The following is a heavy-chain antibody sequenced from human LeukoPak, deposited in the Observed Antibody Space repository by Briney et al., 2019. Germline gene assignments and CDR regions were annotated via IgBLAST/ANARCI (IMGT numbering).Heavy chain of an antibody. V-gene: IGHV3-74*01. CDR2: INSDGSRT. Sequence: PGGSLRLSCEASGFTFSRYWMHWVRQAPGKGLVWVSRINSDGSRTTYADSVKGRFTISRDNAKNSLYLQMNSLRAEDTAVYYCARDPLETYDFWSGYYPSLIADYWGQGTLVTVSS. D-gene: IGHD3-3*01. J-gene: IGHJ4*02. CDR1: GFTFSRYW. CDR3: ARDPLETYDFWSGYYPSLIADY.